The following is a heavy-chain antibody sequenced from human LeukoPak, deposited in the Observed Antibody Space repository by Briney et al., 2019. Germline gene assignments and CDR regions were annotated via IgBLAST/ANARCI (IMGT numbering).Heavy chain of an antibody. CDR3: ARVPYRGYYFDY. CDR1: GFTFSSYG. V-gene: IGHV3-30*03. Sequence: PGKSLRLSCAATGFTFSSYGIHWVRQAPGKGLEWVAVISYDGSNKYYAGSVKGRFTISRDNSKSTLYLQMNSLRTEDTAVYYCARVPYRGYYFDYWGQGTLVTVSS. CDR2: ISYDGSNK. J-gene: IGHJ4*02. D-gene: IGHD1-26*01.